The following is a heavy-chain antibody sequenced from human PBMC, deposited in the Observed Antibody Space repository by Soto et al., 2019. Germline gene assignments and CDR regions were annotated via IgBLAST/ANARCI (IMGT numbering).Heavy chain of an antibody. Sequence: SETLSLTCAVYGGSFSGYYWSWIRQPPGKGLEWIGEINHSGSTSYNPSLKSRVTISVDTSKNQFSLKLSSVTAADTAVYYCARGAGYSSGWYRYWGQGTLVTISS. CDR2: INHSGST. CDR1: GGSFSGYY. J-gene: IGHJ4*02. V-gene: IGHV4-34*01. D-gene: IGHD6-19*01. CDR3: ARGAGYSSGWYRY.